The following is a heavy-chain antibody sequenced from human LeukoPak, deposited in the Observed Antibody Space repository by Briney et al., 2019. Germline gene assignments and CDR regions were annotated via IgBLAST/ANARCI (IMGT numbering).Heavy chain of an antibody. D-gene: IGHD6-13*01. V-gene: IGHV3-64D*06. CDR1: GFIISNYA. Sequence: GGSLRLSCSASGFIISNYAMHWVRQAPGKGLEYVSAISANGGSTYYADSVKGRFTISRDISKNTLYLQMSSLRAEDTAMYHCVKDLYKGDSASWYFFHYWGQGTLVTVSS. CDR2: ISANGGST. J-gene: IGHJ4*02. CDR3: VKDLYKGDSASWYFFHY.